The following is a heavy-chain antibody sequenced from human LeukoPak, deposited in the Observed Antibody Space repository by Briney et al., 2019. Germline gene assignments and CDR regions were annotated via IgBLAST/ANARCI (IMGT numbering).Heavy chain of an antibody. CDR2: FDPEDGET. D-gene: IGHD6-19*01. Sequence: ASVKVSCKVSGYTRTELSMHWVRQAPGKGLEWMGGFDPEDGETIYAQKFQGRVTMTEDTSTDTAYMELSSLRSEDTAVYYCATLIAVAGNAAFDYWGQGTLVTVSS. J-gene: IGHJ4*02. CDR3: ATLIAVAGNAAFDY. CDR1: GYTRTELS. V-gene: IGHV1-24*01.